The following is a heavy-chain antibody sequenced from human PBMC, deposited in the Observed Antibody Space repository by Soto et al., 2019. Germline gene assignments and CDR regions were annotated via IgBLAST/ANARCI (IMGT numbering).Heavy chain of an antibody. Sequence: QVXLXXXGXEVKKPGASVKVSCKASGYXFTSYDINWVXQATGQGXEWMGWMNPNSGNTGYAQKFQGRVTMTRNTSISTDDMELSSLRSEDTAVYYCARGRGIVVVNRFDPWGQGTLVTVSS. V-gene: IGHV1-8*01. D-gene: IGHD3-22*01. CDR1: GYXFTSYD. J-gene: IGHJ5*02. CDR2: MNPNSGNT. CDR3: ARGRGIVVVNRFDP.